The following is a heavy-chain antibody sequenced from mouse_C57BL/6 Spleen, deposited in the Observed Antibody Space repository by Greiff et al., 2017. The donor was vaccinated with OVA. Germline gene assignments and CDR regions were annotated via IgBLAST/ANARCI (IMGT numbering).Heavy chain of an antibody. CDR2: IRSKSNNYAT. Sequence: EVQLVESGGGLVQPKGSLKLSCAASGFSFNTYAMNWVRQAPGQGLEWVARIRSKSNNYATYYADSVKDRFTISRDDSESMLYLQMNNLKTEDTAMYYCVRQDKKGTYAMDYWGQGTSVTVSS. V-gene: IGHV10-1*01. CDR1: GFSFNTYA. J-gene: IGHJ4*01. D-gene: IGHD2-14*01. CDR3: VRQDKKGTYAMDY.